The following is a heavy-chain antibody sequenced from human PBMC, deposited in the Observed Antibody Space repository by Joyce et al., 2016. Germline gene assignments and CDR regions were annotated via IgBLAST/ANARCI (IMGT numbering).Heavy chain of an antibody. Sequence: QMQLVQSGAEIKKTGASVRVSCKASGYTFTSYYMHWVRQAPGQGLDWMGLNNPSDGSTNYAQKFQGRVTMTRDTSTSTVYMELSSLRPEDTAVYFCARDFEGYNYGYWFDPWGQGTLVTVSS. D-gene: IGHD5-12*01. V-gene: IGHV1-46*01. J-gene: IGHJ5*02. CDR2: NNPSDGST. CDR1: GYTFTSYY. CDR3: ARDFEGYNYGYWFDP.